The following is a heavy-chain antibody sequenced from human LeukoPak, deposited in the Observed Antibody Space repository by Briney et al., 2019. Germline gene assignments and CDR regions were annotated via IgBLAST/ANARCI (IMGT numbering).Heavy chain of an antibody. J-gene: IGHJ4*02. CDR1: GFTFSNYD. CDR2: ISASGIHI. V-gene: IGHV3-23*01. D-gene: IGHD2-8*01. CDR3: VRMVSGDS. Sequence: GGSLRLSCAVSGFTFSNYDMNWVRQAPGKGPEWVTTISASGIHIYYADSAKGRFTISRDNSSNTLELQMNSLRGEDTAVYYCVRMVSGDSWGQGTLVTVTS.